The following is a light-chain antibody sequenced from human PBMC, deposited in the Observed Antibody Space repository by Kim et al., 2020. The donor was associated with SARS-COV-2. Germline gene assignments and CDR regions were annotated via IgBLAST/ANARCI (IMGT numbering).Light chain of an antibody. CDR3: GTWDSSLNGLV. CDR2: DNN. V-gene: IGLV1-51*01. Sequence: GQTVTITCSGSSSNIGQNYVSWYQQFPGTAPKLLIYDNNKRHSGIPDRFSGSKSGTSATLGITGLQTGDEADYYCGTWDSSLNGLVFGGGTQLTVL. J-gene: IGLJ2*01. CDR1: SSNIGQNY.